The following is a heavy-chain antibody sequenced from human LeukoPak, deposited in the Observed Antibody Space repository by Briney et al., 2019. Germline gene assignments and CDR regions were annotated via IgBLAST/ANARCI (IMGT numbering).Heavy chain of an antibody. D-gene: IGHD1-26*01. CDR2: ISGAGGTT. CDR3: AKNRGAGSHYYYHMNV. Sequence: GGSLRLSCAASGFTFSSYAMMWLRQAPGKGLEWVSAISGAGGTTLYADSVKGRFTISRDNSKNTLYLQMSSLRVEDTAVYYCAKNRGAGSHYYYHMNVWGKGTTVTVSS. CDR1: GFTFSSYA. J-gene: IGHJ6*03. V-gene: IGHV3-23*01.